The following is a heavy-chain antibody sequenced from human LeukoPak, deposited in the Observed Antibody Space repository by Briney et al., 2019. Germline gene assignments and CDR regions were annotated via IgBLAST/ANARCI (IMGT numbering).Heavy chain of an antibody. J-gene: IGHJ3*01. V-gene: IGHV3-7*01. CDR2: IAQDGSLK. CDR1: GFTFSTYW. Sequence: LAGGSLRLSCAASGFTFSTYWMTWVRQAPGKGLEWVANIAQDGSLKYYSDSVEGRFTISRDNAKNSLSLQMNSLRAEDTAVYYCARGQSPGQENVGWYDAFDFWGRGTMVTVSS. CDR3: ARGQSPGQENVGWYDAFDF. D-gene: IGHD6-19*01.